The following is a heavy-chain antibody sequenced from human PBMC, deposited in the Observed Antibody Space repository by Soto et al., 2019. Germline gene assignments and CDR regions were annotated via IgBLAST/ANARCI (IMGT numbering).Heavy chain of an antibody. CDR3: ARRRIAAAGNNWFDP. D-gene: IGHD6-13*01. Sequence: PSETLSLTCAVYGGSFSGYYWSWIRQPPGKGLEWIGEINHSGSTNYNPSLKSRDTISVDTSKNQFSLKLSSVTAADTAVYYCARRRIAAAGNNWFDPWGQGTLVTVSS. V-gene: IGHV4-34*01. CDR2: INHSGST. CDR1: GGSFSGYY. J-gene: IGHJ5*02.